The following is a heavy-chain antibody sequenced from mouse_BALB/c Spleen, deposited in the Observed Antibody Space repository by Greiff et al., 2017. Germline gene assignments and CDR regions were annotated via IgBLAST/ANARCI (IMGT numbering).Heavy chain of an antibody. CDR1: GYAFSSSW. J-gene: IGHJ4*01. V-gene: IGHV1-82*01. CDR3: TRGGDYYVYYAMDY. CDR2: IYPGDGDT. D-gene: IGHD1-1*01. Sequence: VMLVESGPELVKPGASVKISCKASGYAFSSSWMNWVKQRPGQGLEWIGRIYPGDGDTNYNGKFKGKATLTADKSSNTAYMQLSSLTSVDSAVYVCTRGGDYYVYYAMDYWGQGTSVTVSS.